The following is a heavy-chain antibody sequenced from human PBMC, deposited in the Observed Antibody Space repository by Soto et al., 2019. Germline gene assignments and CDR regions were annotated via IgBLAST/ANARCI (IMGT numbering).Heavy chain of an antibody. J-gene: IGHJ6*02. V-gene: IGHV1-69*13. CDR2: IIPIFGTA. CDR3: ARRELPTHYYYYYGMDV. Sequence: SVKVSCKASGGTFSIYAITWVRQAPGQGLEWMGGIIPIFGTANYAQKFQGRVTITADESTSTAYMELSSLRSEDTAVYYCARRELPTHYYYYYGMDVWGQGTTVTVSS. CDR1: GGTFSIYA. D-gene: IGHD1-26*01.